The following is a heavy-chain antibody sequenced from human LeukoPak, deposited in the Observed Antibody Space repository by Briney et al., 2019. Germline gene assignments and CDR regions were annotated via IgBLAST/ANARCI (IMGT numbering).Heavy chain of an antibody. D-gene: IGHD3-22*01. Sequence: EASVKVSCKTSGCTFPDYYLHWVRQAPGRGLEWLGWINPKSGTTNYAQKFQGRITVTRDTSITTTYMELYSLRSDDTALYYCARGGGSSGYPDYWGQGALVTVSS. J-gene: IGHJ4*02. CDR2: INPKSGTT. CDR3: ARGGGSSGYPDY. CDR1: GCTFPDYY. V-gene: IGHV1-2*02.